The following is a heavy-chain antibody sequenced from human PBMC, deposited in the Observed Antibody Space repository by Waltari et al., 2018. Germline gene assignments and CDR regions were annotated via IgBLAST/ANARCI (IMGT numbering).Heavy chain of an antibody. J-gene: IGHJ4*02. CDR3: VGWNDPINS. Sequence: EAQLVQSGGGLVQPGGSLTLSCAPSGFTISRFWMTWIRQAPGQGLQWVAHIGPDGSDKYYVDSVKGRFTISRDNAENSLLLQMSSLRVEDTALYYCVGWNDPINSWGQGTLVAVSS. CDR1: GFTISRFW. CDR2: IGPDGSDK. V-gene: IGHV3-7*01. D-gene: IGHD1-1*01.